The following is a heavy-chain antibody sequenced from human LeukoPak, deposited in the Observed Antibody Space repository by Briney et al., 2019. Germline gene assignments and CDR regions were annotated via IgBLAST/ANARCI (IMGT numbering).Heavy chain of an antibody. V-gene: IGHV3-30*03. Sequence: GGSLRLSCAASGFTFSSYAMNWVRQAPGKGLEWVAVTSSDLNVKLYADSVKGRFTISRDNSRSTLYLQMNSLRPEDTAIYYCAREGYYGSGSPPSLYFDYWGQGTLVTVSS. D-gene: IGHD3-10*01. J-gene: IGHJ4*02. CDR2: TSSDLNVK. CDR1: GFTFSSYA. CDR3: AREGYYGSGSPPSLYFDY.